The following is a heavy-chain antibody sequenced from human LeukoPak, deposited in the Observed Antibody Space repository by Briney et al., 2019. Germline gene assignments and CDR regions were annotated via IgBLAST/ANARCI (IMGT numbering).Heavy chain of an antibody. CDR2: VYYGGST. CDR1: GASINDFY. Sequence: SETQSLTCAVSGASINDFYWTWIRQPPGKGLEWIGYVYYGGSTNYNPSLKSRVSMSVDTSKNQFSLTLTSVTVADTAFYYCARGGIRGYSAFDNLDFWGLGTHVTVSS. J-gene: IGHJ4*02. D-gene: IGHD5-12*01. CDR3: ARGGIRGYSAFDNLDF. V-gene: IGHV4-59*01.